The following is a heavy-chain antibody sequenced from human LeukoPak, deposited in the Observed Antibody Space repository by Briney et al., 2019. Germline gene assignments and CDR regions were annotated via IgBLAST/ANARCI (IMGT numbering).Heavy chain of an antibody. CDR2: IYYSGST. J-gene: IGHJ4*02. CDR3: ARGSVAMVKIDY. Sequence: SETLSLTCTVAGGSISSYYWSWIRQPPGKGLEWVGYIYYSGSTNYNPSLKSRVTISVDTSKNDFSLMLSSVTAADAAVYYCARGSVAMVKIDYWGQGTLVTVSS. V-gene: IGHV4-59*08. D-gene: IGHD5-18*01. CDR1: GGSISSYY.